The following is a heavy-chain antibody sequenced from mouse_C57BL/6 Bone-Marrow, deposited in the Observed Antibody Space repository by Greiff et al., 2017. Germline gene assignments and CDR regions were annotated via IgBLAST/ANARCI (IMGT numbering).Heavy chain of an antibody. CDR1: GYTFTDYY. D-gene: IGHD1-1*01. J-gene: IGHJ1*03. CDR3: ARWGYGSSYERYFDV. CDR2: INPNNGGT. Sequence: EVKLQQSGPELVKPGASVKISCKASGYTFTDYYMNWVKQSHGKSLEWIGDINPNNGGTSYNQKFKGKATLTVDKSSSTAYMELRSLTSEDSAVYYCARWGYGSSYERYFDVWGTGTTVTVSS. V-gene: IGHV1-26*01.